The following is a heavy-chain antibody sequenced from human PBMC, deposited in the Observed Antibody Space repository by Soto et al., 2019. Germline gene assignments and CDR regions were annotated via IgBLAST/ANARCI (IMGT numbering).Heavy chain of an antibody. CDR2: ISGSGGST. J-gene: IGHJ4*02. Sequence: EVQLLESGGGLVQPGGSLRLSCAASGFTFSSYAMSWVRQAPGKGLEWVSAISGSGGSTYYADSVKGRFTISGDNSKNTLYLQMNSLRAEDTAVYYCAKSYDILTGYSDYWGQGTLVTVSS. V-gene: IGHV3-23*01. D-gene: IGHD3-9*01. CDR1: GFTFSSYA. CDR3: AKSYDILTGYSDY.